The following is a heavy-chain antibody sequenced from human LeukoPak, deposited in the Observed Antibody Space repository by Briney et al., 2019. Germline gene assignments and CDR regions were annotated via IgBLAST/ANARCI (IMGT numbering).Heavy chain of an antibody. J-gene: IGHJ4*02. Sequence: GASVKGSCKASGYTFTGYYMHWVRHTPGQGLEWMGWINPNSGGTNYAQKFQGRVTMTRDTSISTAYMELSRLRSDDTAVYYCARDHDYGDYFYDYWGQGTLVTVSS. CDR2: INPNSGGT. D-gene: IGHD4-17*01. V-gene: IGHV1-2*02. CDR3: ARDHDYGDYFYDY. CDR1: GYTFTGYY.